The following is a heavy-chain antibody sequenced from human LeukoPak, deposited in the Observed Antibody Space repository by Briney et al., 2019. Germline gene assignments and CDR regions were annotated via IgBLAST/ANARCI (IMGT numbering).Heavy chain of an antibody. CDR1: GYPFTTYE. Sequence: GASVKVSCKTSGYPFTTYEINWVRQAAGQGLEWMGWVHPNTGNTAYAQRFQGRVTMTRDMSTTTGYLELSSLRSEDTAVYYCVRERSGGTYDYWGQGTLVTVSS. V-gene: IGHV1-8*01. D-gene: IGHD3-16*01. CDR3: VRERSGGTYDY. CDR2: VHPNTGNT. J-gene: IGHJ4*02.